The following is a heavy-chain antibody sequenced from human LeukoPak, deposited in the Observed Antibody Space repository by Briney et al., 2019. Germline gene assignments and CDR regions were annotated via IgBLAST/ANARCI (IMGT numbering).Heavy chain of an antibody. CDR2: IWYDGSNK. Sequence: GRSLRLSCAASGFTFSNYGMHWVRQAPGKGLEWMAIIWYDGSNKYYADSVKGRFTISRDNSKNTLYLQMNSLRAEDTAVYYCARDSSTTVTGAFDIWGQGTMVTVSS. CDR1: GFTFSNYG. CDR3: ARDSSTTVTGAFDI. D-gene: IGHD4-17*01. V-gene: IGHV3-33*08. J-gene: IGHJ3*02.